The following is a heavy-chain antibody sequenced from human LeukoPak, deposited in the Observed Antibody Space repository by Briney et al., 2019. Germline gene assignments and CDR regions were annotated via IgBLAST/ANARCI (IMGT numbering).Heavy chain of an antibody. J-gene: IGHJ4*02. CDR3: AKDAQPSIVGGTQYFDY. D-gene: IGHD1-26*01. CDR2: ISGSGGST. Sequence: GGSLRLSCAASGFTFSSYAMSWVRQAPGKGLEWDSAISGSGGSTYYADSVKGRFTISRDNSKNTLYLQMNSLRAEDTAVYYCAKDAQPSIVGGTQYFDYWGQGTLVTVSS. CDR1: GFTFSSYA. V-gene: IGHV3-23*01.